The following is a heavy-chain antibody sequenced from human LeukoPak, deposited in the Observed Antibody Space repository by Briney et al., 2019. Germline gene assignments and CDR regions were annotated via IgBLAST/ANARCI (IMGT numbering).Heavy chain of an antibody. Sequence: GGSLRLSCAGTGFSFSSYWMHCVRQDPGKGLVWVSRINSDGTSITYADSVKGRFAISRDNTKNTLYLQMNSLTAEDTAVYYCARDDYITSSLDYWGQGILVTVSS. J-gene: IGHJ4*02. CDR2: INSDGTSI. CDR1: GFSFSSYW. D-gene: IGHD1-20*01. CDR3: ARDDYITSSLDY. V-gene: IGHV3-74*03.